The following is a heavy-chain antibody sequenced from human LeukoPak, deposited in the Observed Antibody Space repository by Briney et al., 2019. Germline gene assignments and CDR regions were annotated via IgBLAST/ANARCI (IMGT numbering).Heavy chain of an antibody. J-gene: IGHJ1*01. D-gene: IGHD3-3*02. CDR1: GFTFSSYA. CDR2: ISGSGGST. V-gene: IGHV3-23*01. Sequence: GGSLRLSCAASGFTFSSYAMSWVRQAPGKGLEWVSAISGSGGSTYYADSVKGRFTISRDNSKNTLYLQMNSLRAEDTAVYYCATFLAIVTARDSLYFQHWGQGTLVTVSS. CDR3: ATFLAIVTARDSLYFQH.